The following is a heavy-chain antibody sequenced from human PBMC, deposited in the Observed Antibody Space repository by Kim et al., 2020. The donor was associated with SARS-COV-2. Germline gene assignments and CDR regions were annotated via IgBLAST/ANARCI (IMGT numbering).Heavy chain of an antibody. Sequence: GGSLRLSCAASGFTFSSYGMHWVRQALGKGLEWVAVIWYDGSNKYYADSVKGRFTISRDNSKNTLYLQMNSLRAEDTAVYYCARDRYGARYYYMDVWGKGTTVTVSS. J-gene: IGHJ6*03. D-gene: IGHD4-17*01. CDR3: ARDRYGARYYYMDV. V-gene: IGHV3-33*01. CDR1: GFTFSSYG. CDR2: IWYDGSNK.